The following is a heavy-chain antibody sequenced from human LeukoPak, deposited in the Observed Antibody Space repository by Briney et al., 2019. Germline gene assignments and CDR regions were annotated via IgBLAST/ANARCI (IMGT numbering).Heavy chain of an antibody. Sequence: GGSLRLSCAASGFTVSSNCMSWVRQAPGKGLEWVSVIYSGGSTYYADSVKGRFTISRDNSKNTLYLQMNSLRAEDTAVYYCARQTIDDSSGYYDYWGQGTLVTVSS. CDR3: ARQTIDDSSGYYDY. CDR1: GFTVSSNC. D-gene: IGHD3-22*01. CDR2: IYSGGST. J-gene: IGHJ4*02. V-gene: IGHV3-66*02.